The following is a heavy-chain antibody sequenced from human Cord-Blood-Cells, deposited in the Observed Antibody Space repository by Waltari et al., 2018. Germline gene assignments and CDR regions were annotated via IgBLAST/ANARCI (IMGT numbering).Heavy chain of an antibody. CDR2: IKPNRRGT. CDR1: GYTFTGYY. CDR3: ARDSSRFSRHIGSRAVEI. Sequence: QVQLVQSGAAVKKPGASVKVSCTASGYTFTGYYMHWVRQAPGQGLEWMGRIKPNRRGTSHAQKFHGRVTKTRYTSISTAYMELSRLRSDDTAVYYCARDSSRFSRHIGSRAVEIWGQGTMVTVSS. V-gene: IGHV1-2*06. D-gene: IGHD5-12*01. J-gene: IGHJ3*02.